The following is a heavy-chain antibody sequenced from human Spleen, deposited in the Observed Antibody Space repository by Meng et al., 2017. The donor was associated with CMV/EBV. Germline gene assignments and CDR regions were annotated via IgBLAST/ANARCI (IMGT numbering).Heavy chain of an antibody. J-gene: IGHJ3*02. CDR3: ARLAGGYHSSWYSAFDI. V-gene: IGHV1-18*01. CDR2: ISAYNGNT. CDR1: GYTFTNYG. Sequence: ASVKVSCKASGYTFTNYGISWVRQAPGQGLEWMGWISAYNGNTNYAQKLQGRVTMTTDTSTSTAYMELRILRSDDTAVYYCARLAGGYHSSWYSAFDIWGQGTMVAVSS. D-gene: IGHD6-13*01.